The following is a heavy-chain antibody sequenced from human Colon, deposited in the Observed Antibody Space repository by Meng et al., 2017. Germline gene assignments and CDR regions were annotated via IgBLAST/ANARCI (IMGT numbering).Heavy chain of an antibody. CDR3: ARDTLYGTDY. Sequence: QVHLREWGPGLVRPSDDLSLVCTVSGGSIKSGGYHWSWVRQHPGKGLEYIGFMSDSGTTDYNPSLRSRVSISEIGSSKNQFSLTLRSVTAADTATYFCARDTLYGTDYWGQGVLVTVSS. CDR2: MSDSGTT. J-gene: IGHJ4*02. CDR1: GGSIKSGGYH. D-gene: IGHD4-17*01. V-gene: IGHV4-31*03.